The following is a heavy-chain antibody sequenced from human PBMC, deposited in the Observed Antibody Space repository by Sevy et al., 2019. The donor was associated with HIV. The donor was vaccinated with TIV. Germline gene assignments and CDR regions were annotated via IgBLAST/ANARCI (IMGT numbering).Heavy chain of an antibody. CDR3: ARGGRVALNFDY. CDR1: GGSFSGYY. D-gene: IGHD2-21*01. Sequence: SETLSLTCAVYGGSFSGYYWSWIRQPPGKGLEWIGEINHSGSTNYNPSLKSRVTISVDMSKNQFSLKLSSVTAADTAMYYCARGGRVALNFDYWGQGTLVTVSS. CDR2: INHSGST. V-gene: IGHV4-34*01. J-gene: IGHJ4*02.